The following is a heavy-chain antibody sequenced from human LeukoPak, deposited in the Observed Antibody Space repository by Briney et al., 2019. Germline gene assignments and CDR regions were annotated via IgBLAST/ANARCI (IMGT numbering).Heavy chain of an antibody. CDR1: GFTFSYYY. Sequence: PGGSLRFSCAASGFTFSYYYMSWIRQAPGKGMECVSYISSSGSTIYYADSVKGRFTISRDNAKNSLYLQMNSLKTEDTAMYYCATEGGYYGSGSENWGQGTLVTVSS. V-gene: IGHV3-11*01. CDR2: ISSSGSTI. D-gene: IGHD3-10*01. CDR3: ATEGGYYGSGSEN. J-gene: IGHJ4*02.